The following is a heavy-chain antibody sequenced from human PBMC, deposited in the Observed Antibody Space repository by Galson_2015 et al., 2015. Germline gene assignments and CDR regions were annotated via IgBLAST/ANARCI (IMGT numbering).Heavy chain of an antibody. V-gene: IGHV4-59*11. CDR3: ARDLWGVSGSYYGFDY. D-gene: IGHD3-10*01. CDR2: VHYSGSA. J-gene: IGHJ4*02. CDR1: GASISSHY. Sequence: SETLSLTCTVSGASISSHYWSWIRQPPGRGLEWIGYVHYSGSANYNPSLKSRVIISVDTSKNQFSLKLSSVTAADTAVYYCARDLWGVSGSYYGFDYWGQGTLVAVSS.